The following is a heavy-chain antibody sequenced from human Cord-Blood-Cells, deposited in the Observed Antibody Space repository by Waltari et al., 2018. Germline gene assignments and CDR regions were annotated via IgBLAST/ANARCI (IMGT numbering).Heavy chain of an antibody. CDR2: IIPIVGTA. V-gene: IGHV1-69*01. J-gene: IGHJ4*02. CDR3: ARVIAAVTPFDY. CDR1: RGTFRGFV. D-gene: IGHD6-6*01. Sequence: VPLVQSVDVGKKPLSSAKVSCLSSRGTFRGFVISCVRQVPGQGLARMGGIIPIVGTANYAQKFQGRVTITADESTSTVYRELSSLRSEDTAVYYCARVIAAVTPFDYWGQGTLVTVSS.